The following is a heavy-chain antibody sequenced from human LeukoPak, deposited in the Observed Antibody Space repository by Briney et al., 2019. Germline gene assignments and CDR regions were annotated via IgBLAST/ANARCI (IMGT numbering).Heavy chain of an antibody. CDR2: ISSSSSYI. V-gene: IGHV3-21*01. D-gene: IGHD2-8*02. J-gene: IGHJ5*02. CDR1: GFTFSSYS. Sequence: GGSLRLSCAASGFTFSSYSMNWVRQAPGKGLEWVSSISSSSSYIYYADSVKGRLTISRDNAKNSLYLQMNSLRAEDTALYYCVKDAGTAWGQGTLVTVSS. CDR3: VKDAGTA.